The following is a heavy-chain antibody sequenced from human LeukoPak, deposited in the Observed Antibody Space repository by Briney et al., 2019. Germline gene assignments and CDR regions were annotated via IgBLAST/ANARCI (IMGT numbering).Heavy chain of an antibody. D-gene: IGHD3-22*01. J-gene: IGHJ4*02. Sequence: GGSLRLSCAASGFTVSSNYMSWVRQAPGKGLEWVSVIYTGGSTYYADSVKGRFTISRDNSKNTLYLQMNSLKAEDTAVYNCARGGVTMIVPQYWGQGTLVTVSS. CDR3: ARGGVTMIVPQY. CDR2: IYTGGST. V-gene: IGHV3-53*01. CDR1: GFTVSSNY.